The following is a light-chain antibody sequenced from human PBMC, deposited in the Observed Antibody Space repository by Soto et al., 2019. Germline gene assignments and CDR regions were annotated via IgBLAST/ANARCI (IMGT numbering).Light chain of an antibody. CDR1: SSNIGAGYD. J-gene: IGLJ2*01. CDR2: GNS. CDR3: QSYDSSLYVV. V-gene: IGLV1-40*01. Sequence: QSVLTQPPSVSGAPGQRVTISCTGSSSNIGAGYDVHWYQQPPGTAPKLLIYGNSNRPSGVPDRFSGSKSGTSASLVITGLQAEDEADYYCQSYDSSLYVVFGGGTKLTVL.